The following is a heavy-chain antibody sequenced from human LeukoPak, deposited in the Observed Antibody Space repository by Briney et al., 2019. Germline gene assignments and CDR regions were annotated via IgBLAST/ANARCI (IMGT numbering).Heavy chain of an antibody. CDR3: ARDPPGSGSYLDY. CDR2: IYCNSGST. CDR1: GGSISGYY. D-gene: IGHD3-10*01. J-gene: IGHJ4*02. Sequence: KPSETLSLTCTVSGGSISGYYWSWIRQPPGKKLECIGYIYCNSGSTNYNPSLKSRVTISVDTSKNQFSLKLSSVTAADTAMYYCARDPPGSGSYLDYWGQGTLVTVSS. V-gene: IGHV4-59*01.